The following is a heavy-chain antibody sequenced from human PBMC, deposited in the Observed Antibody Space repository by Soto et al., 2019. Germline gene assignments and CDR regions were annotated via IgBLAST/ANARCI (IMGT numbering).Heavy chain of an antibody. CDR3: ARDRSPAGAFGELFSGLLAY. J-gene: IGHJ1*01. CDR2: ISSSGSSI. V-gene: IGHV3-21*01. CDR1: GFTFSSYS. Sequence: PGGSLRLSCAASGFTFSSYSMNWVRQAPGKGLEWVASISSSGSSISYADAVKGRLTISRDNAKDSVFLEMNRLRAEDTAVYYCARDRSPAGAFGELFSGLLAYWGQGTQVTVSS. D-gene: IGHD3-10*01.